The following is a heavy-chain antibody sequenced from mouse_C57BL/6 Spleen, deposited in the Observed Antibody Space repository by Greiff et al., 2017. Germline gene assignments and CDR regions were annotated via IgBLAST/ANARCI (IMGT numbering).Heavy chain of an antibody. CDR1: GYTFTSYW. CDR3: ASLYYYGPFAD. Sequence: QVQLQQPGAELVKPGASVKLSCKASGYTFTSYWMHWVKQRPGQGLEWIGMIHPNSGSTNYNEKFKSKATLTVDKSSSTAYMQLSRLTSEDSAVYYCASLYYYGPFADWGQGTLVTVSA. J-gene: IGHJ3*01. V-gene: IGHV1-64*01. D-gene: IGHD1-1*01. CDR2: IHPNSGST.